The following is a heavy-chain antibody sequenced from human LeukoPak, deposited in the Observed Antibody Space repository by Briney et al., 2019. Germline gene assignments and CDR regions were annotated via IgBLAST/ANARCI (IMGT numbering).Heavy chain of an antibody. V-gene: IGHV4-59*01. D-gene: IGHD2-15*01. J-gene: IGHJ4*02. CDR2: IFYTGST. Sequence: PSETLSLTCTVSNGSISSYYWNWIRQPPGKGLEWIGYIFYTGSTNYNPSLKSRATISVDPSKKQISLKLSSVTAADTAVYYCASTSGYCSGGNCYSAFDYWGQGTLVTVSS. CDR1: NGSISSYY. CDR3: ASTSGYCSGGNCYSAFDY.